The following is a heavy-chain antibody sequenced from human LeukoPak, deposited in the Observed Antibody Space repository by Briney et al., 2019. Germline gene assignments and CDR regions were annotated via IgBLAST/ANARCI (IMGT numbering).Heavy chain of an antibody. J-gene: IGHJ4*02. D-gene: IGHD3-3*01. Sequence: GGSLRLSCAASGFTFNIYWMNWVRQAPGKGLEWIAYLSSSGSAFSYADSVKGRFTIARDNAKNSVYLEMNSLRADDTAVYYCARSARLMKGVVEVTALDDWGQGTLVTVSS. CDR2: LSSSGSAF. CDR3: ARSARLMKGVVEVTALDD. CDR1: GFTFNIYW. V-gene: IGHV3-48*04.